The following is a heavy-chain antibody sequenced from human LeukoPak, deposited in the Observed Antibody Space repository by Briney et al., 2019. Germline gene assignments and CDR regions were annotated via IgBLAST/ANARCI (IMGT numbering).Heavy chain of an antibody. Sequence: GGSLRLSCAASGFTFSSYWIHWVRQAPGKGLVWVSRINSDGSSTSYADSVKGRFTISRDSAKNTVYLQMNSLRAEDTAVYYCAPNLWYNYGFDPWGQGTLVTVPS. J-gene: IGHJ5*02. CDR2: INSDGSST. CDR3: APNLWYNYGFDP. V-gene: IGHV3-74*01. CDR1: GFTFSSYW. D-gene: IGHD1-20*01.